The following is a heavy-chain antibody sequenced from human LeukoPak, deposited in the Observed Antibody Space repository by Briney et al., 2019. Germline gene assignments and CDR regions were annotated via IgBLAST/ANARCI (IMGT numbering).Heavy chain of an antibody. J-gene: IGHJ4*02. CDR3: ATLAGRIQLWFAFDY. V-gene: IGHV1-69*06. Sequence: RASVKVSCKASGGTFSSYAISWVRQAPGQGLEWMGGIIPIFGTANYAQKFQGRVTMTEDTSTDTAYMELSSLRSEDTAVYYCATLAGRIQLWFAFDYWGQGTLVTVSS. D-gene: IGHD5-18*01. CDR2: IIPIFGTA. CDR1: GGTFSSYA.